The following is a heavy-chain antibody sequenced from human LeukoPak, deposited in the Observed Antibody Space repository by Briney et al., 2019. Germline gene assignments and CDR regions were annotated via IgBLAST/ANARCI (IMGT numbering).Heavy chain of an antibody. Sequence: ASVKVSCKASGYTFTGYYMHWVRRAPGQGLEWMGWINPNSGGTNYAQKFQGRVTMTRDTSISTAYMELSRLRSDDTAVYYCARATYCYGSDFDYWGQGTLVTVSS. CDR2: INPNSGGT. CDR1: GYTFTGYY. V-gene: IGHV1-2*02. CDR3: ARATYCYGSDFDY. J-gene: IGHJ4*02. D-gene: IGHD3-10*01.